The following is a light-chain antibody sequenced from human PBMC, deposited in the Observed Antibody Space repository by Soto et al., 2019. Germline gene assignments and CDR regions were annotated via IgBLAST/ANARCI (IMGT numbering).Light chain of an antibody. Sequence: EIVMTQSPATLSVSPGERATLSCRASQSVTSNLAGYQQKPGQAPRLLIYGASTRTNDRPPRFNGSGSGTEVTPTNSSLLSEDFAVDYCQPYNNWPYTFGQATKLELK. J-gene: IGKJ2*01. CDR2: GAS. CDR1: QSVTSN. CDR3: QPYNNWPYT. V-gene: IGKV3-15*01.